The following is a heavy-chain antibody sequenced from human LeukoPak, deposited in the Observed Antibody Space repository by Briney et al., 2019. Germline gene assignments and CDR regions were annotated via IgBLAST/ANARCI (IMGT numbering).Heavy chain of an antibody. D-gene: IGHD2-21*01. J-gene: IGHJ4*02. Sequence: PSETLSLTCTVSGGSISSYYWSWIRQPPGKGLEWIGYIYYSGSTNYNPSLKSRVTISVDTSKNQFSLKLSSVTAADTVVYYCARDGILWSSGYFDYWGQGTLVTVSS. CDR2: IYYSGST. CDR1: GGSISSYY. CDR3: ARDGILWSSGYFDY. V-gene: IGHV4-59*01.